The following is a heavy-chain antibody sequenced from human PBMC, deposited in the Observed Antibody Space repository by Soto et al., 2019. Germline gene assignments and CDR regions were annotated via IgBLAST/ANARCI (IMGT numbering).Heavy chain of an antibody. Sequence: QVQLQESGPGLVSPAETLSLTCSVSTGSMRTYYWTWIRQSPGKGLEWIGQISHTGRTKYNPSLESRVTISVDTSRKQFALTLTSVTAADTALYYCAREDTTGLFDFWGQGTLVTVSS. CDR1: TGSMRTYY. V-gene: IGHV4-59*01. CDR2: ISHTGRT. J-gene: IGHJ4*02. D-gene: IGHD4-17*01. CDR3: AREDTTGLFDF.